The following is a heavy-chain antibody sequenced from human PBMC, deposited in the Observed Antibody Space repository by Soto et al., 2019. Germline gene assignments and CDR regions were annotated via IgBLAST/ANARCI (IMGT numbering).Heavy chain of an antibody. J-gene: IGHJ3*02. CDR2: IYYSGST. CDR1: GGSVSSGSYY. CDR3: AGDGQIDSSGYPPKDAFDI. Sequence: QVQLQESGPGLVKPSETLSLTCTVSGGSVSSGSYYWSWIRQPPGKGLEWIGSIYYSGSTNYNPSLRIRVTIPVDTSKNQFSLKLSSVTAADTAVYYCAGDGQIDSSGYPPKDAFDIWGRGTMVTVSS. D-gene: IGHD3-22*01. V-gene: IGHV4-61*01.